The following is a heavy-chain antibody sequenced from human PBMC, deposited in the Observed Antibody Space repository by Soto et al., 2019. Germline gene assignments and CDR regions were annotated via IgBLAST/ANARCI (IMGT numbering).Heavy chain of an antibody. D-gene: IGHD6-13*01. CDR3: ARQTIEALYAMDV. V-gene: IGHV4-39*01. CDR1: GGSISSSSYY. CDR2: IYYSGST. J-gene: IGHJ6*02. Sequence: SETLSLTCTVSGGSISSSSYYWGWIRQPPGKGLEWIGSIYYSGSTYYNPSLKSRVTISVDTSKNQFSLKLSSVTAADTAVYYCARQTIEALYAMDVWGQGTTVTVSS.